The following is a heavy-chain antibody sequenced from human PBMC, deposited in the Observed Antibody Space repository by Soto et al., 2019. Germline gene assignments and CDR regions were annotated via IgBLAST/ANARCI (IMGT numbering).Heavy chain of an antibody. V-gene: IGHV4-34*01. CDR2: INHSGST. CDR1: GGSFSGYY. CDR3: ARGRWSSVWEGRAWFDP. Sequence: QVQLQQWGAGLLKPSETLSLTCAVYGGSFSGYYWSWIRQPPGKGLEWIGEINHSGSTNYNPSLKSRVTISVDTSKNQFSLKLSSVTAADTAVYYCARGRWSSVWEGRAWFDPWGQGTLVTVSS. J-gene: IGHJ5*02. D-gene: IGHD6-19*01.